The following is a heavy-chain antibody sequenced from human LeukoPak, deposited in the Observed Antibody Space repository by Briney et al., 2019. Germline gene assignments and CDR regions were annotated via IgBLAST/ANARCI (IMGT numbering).Heavy chain of an antibody. CDR2: LYTGGDT. CDR1: GFTVSGNY. J-gene: IGHJ2*01. D-gene: IGHD3-10*01. Sequence: GGSLRLSCAASGFTVSGNYMSWVRQAPGKGLEWVSLLYTGGDTDYAVSVKGRFTISRDNSRNTLYLQMNSLRVEDTAVYYCARAYYYDSGSKLNWYFDLWGRGTLVTVSS. CDR3: ARAYYYDSGSKLNWYFDL. V-gene: IGHV3-53*01.